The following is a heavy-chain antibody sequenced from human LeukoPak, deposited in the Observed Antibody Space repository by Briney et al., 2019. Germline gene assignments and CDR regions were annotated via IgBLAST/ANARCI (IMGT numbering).Heavy chain of an antibody. Sequence: ASVKVPCKASGYTFTGYYMHWVRQAPGQGLEWMGWINPNSGGTNYAQKFQGRVTMTRDTSISTAYMELSRLRSDDTAVYYCARVAAAGLAFDYWGQGTLVTVSS. D-gene: IGHD6-13*01. CDR3: ARVAAAGLAFDY. V-gene: IGHV1-2*02. CDR1: GYTFTGYY. CDR2: INPNSGGT. J-gene: IGHJ4*02.